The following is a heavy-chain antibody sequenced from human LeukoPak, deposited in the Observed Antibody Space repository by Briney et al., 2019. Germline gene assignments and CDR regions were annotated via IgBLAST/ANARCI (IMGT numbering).Heavy chain of an antibody. Sequence: SQTLSLTCAVSGGSISSGGYSWSWIRQPPGKGLEWIGYIYHSGSTYYNPSLKSRVTISVDRSKNQFSLKLSSVTAADTAVYYCARVGHYDFWSGRLPFDPWGQGTLVTVSS. D-gene: IGHD3-3*01. CDR2: IYHSGST. CDR1: GGSISSGGYS. V-gene: IGHV4-30-2*01. J-gene: IGHJ5*02. CDR3: ARVGHYDFWSGRLPFDP.